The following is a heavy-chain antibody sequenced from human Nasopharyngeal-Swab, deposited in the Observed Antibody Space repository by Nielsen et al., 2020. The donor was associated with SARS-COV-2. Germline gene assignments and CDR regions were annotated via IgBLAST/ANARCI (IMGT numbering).Heavy chain of an antibody. Sequence: SLKISCAASGFTLSNYWIHWVRQTPGKGLEWVSGISWNSGSIGYADSVKGRFTISRDNAKNSLYLQMNSLRAEDTALYYCAKIQGYYYGMDVWGQGTTVTVSS. CDR3: AKIQGYYYGMDV. J-gene: IGHJ6*02. CDR2: ISWNSGSI. CDR1: GFTLSNYW. V-gene: IGHV3-9*01.